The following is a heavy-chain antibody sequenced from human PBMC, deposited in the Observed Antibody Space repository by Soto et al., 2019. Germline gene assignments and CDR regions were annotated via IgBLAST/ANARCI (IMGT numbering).Heavy chain of an antibody. V-gene: IGHV4-34*01. Sequence: LSLTCAVYGGSFSGYYWSWIRQPPGKGLEWIGEINHSGSTNYNPSLKSRVTIAVDTSKNQSSLKLSSVTAADTAVYYCARGGLWSRYSPDYWGQGTLVTVSS. D-gene: IGHD3-3*01. CDR2: INHSGST. J-gene: IGHJ4*02. CDR1: GGSFSGYY. CDR3: ARGGLWSRYSPDY.